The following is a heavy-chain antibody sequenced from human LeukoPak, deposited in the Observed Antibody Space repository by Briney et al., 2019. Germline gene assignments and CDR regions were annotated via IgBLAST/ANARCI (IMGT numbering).Heavy chain of an antibody. CDR1: GGSIRRYY. J-gene: IGHJ3*02. CDR3: ATQRVASITMIVVFPGAFDI. CDR2: IYYSGST. Sequence: SETLSLTCTDSGGSIRRYYWSWVRQPPGQGLEWIGYIYYSGSTNYNPPLTSRVTISVDTSKNQFSLKLRSVTASDSAAYYCATQRVASITMIVVFPGAFDIWGQGTMVTVSS. V-gene: IGHV4-59*08. D-gene: IGHD3-22*01.